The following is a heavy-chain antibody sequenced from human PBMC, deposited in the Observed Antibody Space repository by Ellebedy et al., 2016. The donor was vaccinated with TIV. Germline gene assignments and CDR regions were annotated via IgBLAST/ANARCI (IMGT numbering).Heavy chain of an antibody. J-gene: IGHJ4*02. CDR2: IYYSGSA. CDR1: GGSISNSDYY. CDR3: ARDARNGAVPGPFDY. Sequence: MPSETLSLTCTVPGGSISNSDYYWNWIRQPPGKGLEWIGSIYYSGSAYYNPSLKSRVTVSVDTSKNQFSLKLSSVTAADTALYYCARDARNGAVPGPFDYWGQGTLVTVSS. V-gene: IGHV4-39*07. D-gene: IGHD6-19*01.